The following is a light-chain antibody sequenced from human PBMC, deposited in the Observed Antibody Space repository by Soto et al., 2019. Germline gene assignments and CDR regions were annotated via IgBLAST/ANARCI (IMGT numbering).Light chain of an antibody. CDR2: DVS. V-gene: IGKV1-5*01. J-gene: IGKJ2*01. Sequence: DIQMTQSPSTLSASIGDTVTLTCRASQSLTGRLAWYQQKPGRPPKLLFYDVSILESGVPSRFSGSESGADFTLTISSLRPDDFATFYCQQYKVYPYTFGQGTRL. CDR3: QQYKVYPYT. CDR1: QSLTGR.